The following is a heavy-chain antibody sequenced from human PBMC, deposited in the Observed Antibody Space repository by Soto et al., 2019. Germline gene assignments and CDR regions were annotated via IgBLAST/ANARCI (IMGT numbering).Heavy chain of an antibody. CDR2: ISGSGGST. V-gene: IGHV3-23*01. Sequence: GSLRLSCAASGFTFSSHAMSWVRQAPGKGLEWVSTISGSGGSTYYADSVEGRFPISRDNSKSALYLQMNSLRAEDTAVYYCARRGSGSYYDYWGQGTLVTVSS. CDR1: GFTFSSHA. D-gene: IGHD1-26*01. J-gene: IGHJ4*02. CDR3: ARRGSGSYYDY.